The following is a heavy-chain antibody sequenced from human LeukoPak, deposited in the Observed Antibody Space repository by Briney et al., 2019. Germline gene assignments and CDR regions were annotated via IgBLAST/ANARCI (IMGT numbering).Heavy chain of an antibody. V-gene: IGHV3-23*01. CDR2: SGIAGDT. CDR1: GFTFSTSA. D-gene: IGHD6-13*01. Sequence: PGGSLRLSCAASGFTFSTSAMNWVRQAPGTGLEWVSSSGIAGDTYYADSVKGRFSTSRDNSKNMLYLQMTSLRAEDTAVYYCARKTPGTHPFDSWGQGTLVTVSP. CDR3: ARKTPGTHPFDS. J-gene: IGHJ4*02.